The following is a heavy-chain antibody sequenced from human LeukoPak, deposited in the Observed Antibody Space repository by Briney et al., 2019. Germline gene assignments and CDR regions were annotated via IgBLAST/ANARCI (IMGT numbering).Heavy chain of an antibody. V-gene: IGHV3-23*01. CDR1: GFTFSSYA. CDR3: AKGGGYVTYYYMDV. Sequence: PGGSLRLSCAASGFTFSSYAMSWVRQAPGKGLEWVSAISGSGGSTYYADSGKGRFNISKDNSKNTLYLQMNSLRAEDTAVYYCAKGGGYVTYYYMDVWGKGTTVTVSS. CDR2: ISGSGGST. J-gene: IGHJ6*03. D-gene: IGHD5-12*01.